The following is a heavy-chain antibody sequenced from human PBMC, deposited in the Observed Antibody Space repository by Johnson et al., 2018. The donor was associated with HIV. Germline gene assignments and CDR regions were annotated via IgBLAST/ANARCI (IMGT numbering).Heavy chain of an antibody. Sequence: VQLLESGGGLVQHGGSLRLSCAASGFTFSSYAMSWVRQAPGKGLEWVSSISGSGGGTYQVDSVKGRFTTSRDNSKNTLYLQMNSLRAEDTAVYYCAKAPIVGTHGGLGAFDIWGQGTMVTVSS. CDR3: AKAPIVGTHGGLGAFDI. D-gene: IGHD1-26*01. V-gene: IGHV3-23*01. CDR2: ISGSGGGT. CDR1: GFTFSSYA. J-gene: IGHJ3*02.